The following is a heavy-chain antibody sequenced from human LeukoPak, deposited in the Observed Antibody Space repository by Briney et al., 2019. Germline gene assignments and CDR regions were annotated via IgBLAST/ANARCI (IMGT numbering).Heavy chain of an antibody. J-gene: IGHJ4*02. Sequence: PGGSLRLSCEASGFTFSGYAMHWVRQAPGKGLEWVSLIYSGGSTYYADSVKGRFTVSRDNSKNTLYLQMNSLRAEDTAVYYCARAESGQWYIDYWGQGTLVTVSS. D-gene: IGHD6-19*01. V-gene: IGHV3-66*01. CDR2: IYSGGST. CDR3: ARAESGQWYIDY. CDR1: GFTFSGYA.